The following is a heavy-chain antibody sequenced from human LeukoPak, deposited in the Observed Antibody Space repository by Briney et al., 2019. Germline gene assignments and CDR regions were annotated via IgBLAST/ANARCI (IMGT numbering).Heavy chain of an antibody. Sequence: SETLSLTCTVSGGSISSSSYYWGWIRQSPGKGLEWIGSIYYSGSTYYNPSLKSRVTISVDTSKNQFSLKLSSVSAADTAVYYCARVSCSGGSCPFGSWFDPWGQGTLVIVSS. V-gene: IGHV4-39*01. J-gene: IGHJ5*02. CDR3: ARVSCSGGSCPFGSWFDP. D-gene: IGHD2-15*01. CDR1: GGSISSSSYY. CDR2: IYYSGST.